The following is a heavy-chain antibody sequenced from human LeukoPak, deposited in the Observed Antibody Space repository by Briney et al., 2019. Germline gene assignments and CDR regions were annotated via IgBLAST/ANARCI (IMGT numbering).Heavy chain of an antibody. D-gene: IGHD3-10*01. CDR3: ARKRIFFGEADFDY. CDR2: INPNSGGT. CDR1: GYTFTGYY. J-gene: IGHJ4*02. V-gene: IGHV1-2*02. Sequence: ASVKVSCKASGYTFTGYYMHWVRQAPGQGLEWMGWINPNSGGTNYAQKFQGRVTMTRDTSISTAYMELSRLRSDDTAVYYCARKRIFFGEADFDYWGQETLVTVSS.